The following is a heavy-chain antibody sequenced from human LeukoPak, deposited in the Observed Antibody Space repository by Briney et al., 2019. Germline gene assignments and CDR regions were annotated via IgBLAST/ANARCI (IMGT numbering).Heavy chain of an antibody. V-gene: IGHV3-7*01. CDR2: IKQDGSET. CDR3: ARDLGYSGSYRY. J-gene: IGHJ4*02. D-gene: IGHD1-26*01. Sequence: QPGGSLRLSCAASGFTFRNYWMSWVRQAPGKGLEWVANIKQDGSETYYVDSVKGRFTISRDNAKNSLYLQMNSLRAEDTAVYYCARDLGYSGSYRYWGQGTLVTVSS. CDR1: GFTFRNYW.